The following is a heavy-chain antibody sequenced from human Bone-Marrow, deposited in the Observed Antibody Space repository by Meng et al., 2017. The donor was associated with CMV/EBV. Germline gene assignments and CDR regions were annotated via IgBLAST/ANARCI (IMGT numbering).Heavy chain of an antibody. CDR1: GYTFMDYG. D-gene: IGHD1-26*01. Sequence: ASVKVSCKASGYTFMDYGITWVRQAPGQGLEWMGWISPYNRNTNYAQRLQGRLTMTADTSTTTAYMKLRSLRSDDTAVYYCARVGATGLVYFDYWGQGTLVTVSS. CDR3: ARVGATGLVYFDY. CDR2: ISPYNRNT. J-gene: IGHJ4*02. V-gene: IGHV1-18*01.